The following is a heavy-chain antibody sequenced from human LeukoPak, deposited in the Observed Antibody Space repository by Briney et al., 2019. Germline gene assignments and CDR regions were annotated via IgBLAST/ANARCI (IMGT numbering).Heavy chain of an antibody. Sequence: PSETLSPTCTVSGGSISSYYWSWIRQPPGKGLEWIGYIYYSGSTNYNPSLKSRLTISVDTSKNQFSLKLSSVTAADTAVYYCARGRWYSGSYFDYWGQGTLVTVSS. D-gene: IGHD1-26*01. CDR2: IYYSGST. J-gene: IGHJ4*02. CDR3: ARGRWYSGSYFDY. V-gene: IGHV4-59*01. CDR1: GGSISSYY.